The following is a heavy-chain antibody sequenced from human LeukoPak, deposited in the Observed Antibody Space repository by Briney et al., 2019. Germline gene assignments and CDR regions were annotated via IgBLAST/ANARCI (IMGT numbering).Heavy chain of an antibody. CDR1: GFTFSSYG. Sequence: PGGTLRLSCAASGFTFSSYGMSWVRQAPGKGLEWVSVIYSGDSTYYADSVKGRFTISRDNSKNTLYLQMNSLRAEDTAVYYCARGPITMIPRDYYYYYMDVWGKGTTVTVSS. CDR3: ARGPITMIPRDYYYYYMDV. D-gene: IGHD3-22*01. V-gene: IGHV3-53*01. CDR2: IYSGDST. J-gene: IGHJ6*03.